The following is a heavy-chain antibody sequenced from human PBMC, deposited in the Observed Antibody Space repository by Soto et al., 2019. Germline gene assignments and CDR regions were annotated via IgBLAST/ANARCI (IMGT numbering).Heavy chain of an antibody. CDR3: ARPRVDYADAIDAFDI. CDR2: IYYSGST. CDR1: GGSISSYY. J-gene: IGHJ3*02. V-gene: IGHV4-59*08. D-gene: IGHD4-17*01. Sequence: SETLSLTCTVSGGSISSYYWSWIRQPPGKGLEWIGYIYYSGSTNYNPSLKSRVTISVDTSKNQFSLKLSSVTAADTAVYYCARPRVDYADAIDAFDIWGQGTMVTVSS.